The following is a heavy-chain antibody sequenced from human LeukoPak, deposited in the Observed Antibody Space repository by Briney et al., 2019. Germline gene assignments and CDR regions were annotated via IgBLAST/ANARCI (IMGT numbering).Heavy chain of an antibody. CDR1: GFTFSSYA. CDR2: ISGSGGST. CDR3: AKRAAAGTFDY. V-gene: IGHV3-23*01. Sequence: EGSLRLSCAASGFTFSSYAMSWVRQAPGKGLEWVSGISGSGGSTYYADSVKGRFTISRDNSRNTLYLQMNSPRAEDTAVYYCAKRAAAGTFDYWGQGTLVTVSS. J-gene: IGHJ4*02. D-gene: IGHD6-13*01.